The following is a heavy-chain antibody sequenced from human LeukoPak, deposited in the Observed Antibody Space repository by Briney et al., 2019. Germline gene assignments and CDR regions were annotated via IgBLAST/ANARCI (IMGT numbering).Heavy chain of an antibody. Sequence: GGSLRLSCAASGFTFSSYGMHWVRQAPGKGLEWEAVISYDGSNKYYADSVKGRFTISRDNSKNTLYLQMNSLRAEDTAVYYCAKEVYCSGGSCDDYYGMDVWGQGTTVTVSS. CDR1: GFTFSSYG. V-gene: IGHV3-30*18. D-gene: IGHD2-15*01. J-gene: IGHJ6*02. CDR3: AKEVYCSGGSCDDYYGMDV. CDR2: ISYDGSNK.